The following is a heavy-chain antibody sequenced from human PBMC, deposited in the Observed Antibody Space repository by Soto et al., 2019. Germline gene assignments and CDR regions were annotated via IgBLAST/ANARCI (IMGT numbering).Heavy chain of an antibody. CDR2: IYYSGST. CDR1: GGSISSGDYY. V-gene: IGHV4-31*03. Sequence: QVQLQESGPGLVKPSQTLSLTCTVSGGSISSGDYYWSWIRQHPGKGLEWIGYIYYSGSTYYNPSRKSRVTISLDASKNQFSLKLSSVAAADTTVYYCARWWSGSRQGFDPWGQGTLVTVTS. J-gene: IGHJ5*02. D-gene: IGHD3-3*01. CDR3: ARWWSGSRQGFDP.